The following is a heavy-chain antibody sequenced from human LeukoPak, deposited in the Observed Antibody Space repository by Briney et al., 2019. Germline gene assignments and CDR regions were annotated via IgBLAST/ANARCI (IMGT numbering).Heavy chain of an antibody. J-gene: IGHJ4*02. V-gene: IGHV3-30*03. CDR3: ARELPNDFWSGPGFDY. CDR2: ISYDGSNK. CDR1: GFTFSSYG. Sequence: GGSLRLSCAASGFTFSSYGMHWVRQAPGKGLEWVAVISYDGSNKYYADSVKGRFTISRDNAKNSLYLQVNSLRAEDTAVYYCARELPNDFWSGPGFDYWGQGTLVTVSS. D-gene: IGHD3-3*01.